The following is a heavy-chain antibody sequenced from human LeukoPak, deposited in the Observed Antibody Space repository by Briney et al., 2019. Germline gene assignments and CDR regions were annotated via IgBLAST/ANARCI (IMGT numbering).Heavy chain of an antibody. CDR3: AKDSDGGYFDY. Sequence: GRSLRLSCAASGFTFSSYAMSWVRQAPGKGLEWVSAVSGSGGSTYYADSVKGRFTISRDNSKNTLYLQMNSLRAEDTAVYYCAKDSDGGYFDYWGQGTLVTVSS. V-gene: IGHV3-23*01. CDR1: GFTFSSYA. D-gene: IGHD3-10*01. CDR2: VSGSGGST. J-gene: IGHJ4*02.